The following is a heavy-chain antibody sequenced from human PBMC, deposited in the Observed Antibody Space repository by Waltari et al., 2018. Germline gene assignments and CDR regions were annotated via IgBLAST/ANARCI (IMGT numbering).Heavy chain of an antibody. CDR1: GGSISSGSYY. CDR3: ARDRLAHCSGGSCLSGDWYFDL. CDR2: IYTRGST. D-gene: IGHD2-15*01. Sequence: QVQLQESGPGLVKPSQTLSLTCTVSGGSISSGSYYWSWIRQPAGKGLEWIGRIYTRGSTNYHPALKSRVTISVDTSKNQFSLKLSSVTAADTAVYYCARDRLAHCSGGSCLSGDWYFDLWGRGTLVTVSS. J-gene: IGHJ2*01. V-gene: IGHV4-61*02.